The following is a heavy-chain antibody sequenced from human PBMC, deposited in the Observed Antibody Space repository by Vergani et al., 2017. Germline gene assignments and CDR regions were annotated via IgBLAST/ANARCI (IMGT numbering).Heavy chain of an antibody. CDR3: ARGGGLAARLFDY. Sequence: QVQLVQSGAEVKKPGSSVKVSCKASGGTFSSYAISWVRQAPGQGLEWIGRIIPILGIANYAQKFQGRVTITADKSTSTAYMELSSLRSEDTAVYYCARGGGLAARLFDYWGQGTLVTVSS. V-gene: IGHV1-69*04. CDR1: GGTFSSYA. J-gene: IGHJ4*02. D-gene: IGHD6-6*01. CDR2: IIPILGIA.